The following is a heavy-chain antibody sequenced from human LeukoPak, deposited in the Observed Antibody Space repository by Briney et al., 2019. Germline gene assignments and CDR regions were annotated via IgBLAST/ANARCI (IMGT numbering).Heavy chain of an antibody. CDR2: IYYSGST. J-gene: IGHJ4*02. CDR1: GGSISNSYY. CDR3: ARDRSYGYGSHFDY. Sequence: SETLSLTCTVSGGSISNSYYWGWIRQPPGKGLEWIGSIYYSGSTYYNPSLKSRVTISVDTSKNQFSLQLNSVTPEDTAVYYCARDRSYGYGSHFDYWGQGTLVTVSS. D-gene: IGHD5-18*01. V-gene: IGHV4-39*02.